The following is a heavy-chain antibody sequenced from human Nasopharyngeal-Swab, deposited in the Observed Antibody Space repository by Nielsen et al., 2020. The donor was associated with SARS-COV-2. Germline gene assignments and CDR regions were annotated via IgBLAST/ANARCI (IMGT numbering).Heavy chain of an antibody. J-gene: IGHJ6*02. V-gene: IGHV4-34*01. CDR1: GGSFSGYY. CDR3: AGFHCSSTSCYLSDYYYVMDV. D-gene: IGHD2-2*01. CDR2: INHSGST. Sequence: SHTLSLTCAVYGGSFSGYYWSWIRQPPGKGLEWIGEINHSGSTNYNPSLKSRVTISVDTSKNQFSLKLSSVTAADTGVYYCAGFHCSSTSCYLSDYYYVMDVWGQGTTVTVSS.